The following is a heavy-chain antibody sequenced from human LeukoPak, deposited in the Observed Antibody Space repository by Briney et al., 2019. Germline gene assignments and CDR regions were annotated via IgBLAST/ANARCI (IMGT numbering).Heavy chain of an antibody. Sequence: SETLSLTCAVCGGSFSGYYWSWIRQPPGKGLEWIGEINHSGSTNYNPSLKSRVTISVDTSKNQFSLKLSSVTAADTAVYYCARGRGYYYDSSGCYYFDYWGQGTLVTVSS. CDR1: GGSFSGYY. D-gene: IGHD3-22*01. CDR2: INHSGST. V-gene: IGHV4-34*01. CDR3: ARGRGYYYDSSGCYYFDY. J-gene: IGHJ4*02.